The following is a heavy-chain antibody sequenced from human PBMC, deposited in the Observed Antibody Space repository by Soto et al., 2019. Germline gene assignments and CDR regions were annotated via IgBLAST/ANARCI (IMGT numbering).Heavy chain of an antibody. CDR2: IYYSGST. CDR1: GGSISSGGYY. Sequence: QVQLQESGPGLVKPSQTLSLTCTVSGGSISSGGYYWNWIRQHPGKGLEWIGYIYYSGSTYYNPSLKSRVTISVDTSKYQFSLKLNSVTAADTAVYYCARELAYYGSGTQFDYWGQGALVTVSS. CDR3: ARELAYYGSGTQFDY. J-gene: IGHJ4*02. V-gene: IGHV4-31*03. D-gene: IGHD3-10*01.